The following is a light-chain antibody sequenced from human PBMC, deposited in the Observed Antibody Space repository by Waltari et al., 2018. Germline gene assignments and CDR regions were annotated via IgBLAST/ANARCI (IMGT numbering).Light chain of an antibody. V-gene: IGLV3-19*01. J-gene: IGLJ3*02. CDR1: SLRSYY. Sequence: SSELTQDPAVSVALGQTVRITCQGDSLRSYYASWYQQKPGQAPVLVIDGKNNRPPGIPDRFSGSSSGNTASLTITGAQAEDEADYYCNSRDSSGNRVFGGGTKLTVL. CDR3: NSRDSSGNRV. CDR2: GKN.